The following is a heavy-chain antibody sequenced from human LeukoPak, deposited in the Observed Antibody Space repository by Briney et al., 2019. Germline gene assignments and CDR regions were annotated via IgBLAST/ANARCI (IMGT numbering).Heavy chain of an antibody. V-gene: IGHV3-74*01. Sequence: GGLRLSCGASGFTFSYHWMHWVRQAPGKGLVWVSHINSDGSWTSYADSVKGRFTISKDNAKNTVYLQMNSLRAEDTAVYYCVSFYETYWGRGTLVTVSS. D-gene: IGHD2/OR15-2a*01. CDR3: VSFYETY. CDR1: GFTFSYHW. CDR2: INSDGSWT. J-gene: IGHJ4*02.